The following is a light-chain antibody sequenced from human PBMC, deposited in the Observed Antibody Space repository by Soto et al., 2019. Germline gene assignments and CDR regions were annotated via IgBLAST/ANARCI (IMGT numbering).Light chain of an antibody. Sequence: QSVLTQPPSASGSPGQSVTISCTGTSSDVGGYNYVSWYQQHPGKAPKLMIYEVSKRPSGVPDRFSGYKSGNTASLTVSGLQAEVEADYNCSSYAGSNNPYVLGTGTKLTVL. J-gene: IGLJ1*01. V-gene: IGLV2-8*01. CDR3: SSYAGSNNPYV. CDR2: EVS. CDR1: SSDVGGYNY.